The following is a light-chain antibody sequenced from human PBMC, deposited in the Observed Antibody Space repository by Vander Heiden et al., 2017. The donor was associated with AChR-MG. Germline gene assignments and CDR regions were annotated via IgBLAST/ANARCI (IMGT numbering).Light chain of an antibody. CDR2: AAS. CDR3: QQNGSSLT. V-gene: IGKV3-20*01. J-gene: IGKJ3*01. Sequence: EIVFTQSPGTLSLSPGERATLSCRASQSVSSSYLAWYQQKPGQPPRLLIYAASSTATGIPDRFSGSGSATDFTLTISRLEPEDFAVYYWQQNGSSLTFGHGTKVDIK. CDR1: QSVSSSY.